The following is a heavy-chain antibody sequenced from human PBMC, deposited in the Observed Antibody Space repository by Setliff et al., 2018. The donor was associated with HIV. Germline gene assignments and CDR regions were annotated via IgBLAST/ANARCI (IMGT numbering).Heavy chain of an antibody. Sequence: GASVMVSCKASGYTFTSYGISWVRQAPGQGLEWMGWISAYNGNTNYAQKLQGRVTMTTDTSTSTAYMELRSLRSDDTAVYYCARARMVTAMAKNGFDPWGQGTLVTVSS. CDR2: ISAYNGNT. J-gene: IGHJ5*02. D-gene: IGHD2-21*02. CDR1: GYTFTSYG. CDR3: ARARMVTAMAKNGFDP. V-gene: IGHV1-18*01.